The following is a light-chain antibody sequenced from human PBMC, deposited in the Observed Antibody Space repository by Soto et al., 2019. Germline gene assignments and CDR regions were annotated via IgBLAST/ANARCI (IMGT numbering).Light chain of an antibody. CDR1: SGHRNYA. J-gene: IGLJ2*01. Sequence: QPVLTQSPSASASLGASVKLTCTLSSGHRNYAIAWHQQQPEKGPRYLMKLNSDGSHSKGDGIPDRFSGSSSGAERYLTISSLQSEDEADYYCQTWGTGIVVFGGGTKLTVL. CDR3: QTWGTGIVV. CDR2: LNSDGSH. V-gene: IGLV4-69*01.